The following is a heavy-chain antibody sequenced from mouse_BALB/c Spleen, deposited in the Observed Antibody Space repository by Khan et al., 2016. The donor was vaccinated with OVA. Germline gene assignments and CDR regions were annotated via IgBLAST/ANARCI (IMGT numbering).Heavy chain of an antibody. CDR3: ARSNGNYWFAY. J-gene: IGHJ3*01. V-gene: IGHV9-3-1*01. D-gene: IGHD2-1*01. CDR2: INTYTGEP. CDR1: GYTFTNYG. Sequence: QIQLVQSGPELKKPGETVKISCKASGYTFTNYGTNWVKQAPGKGLKWMGWINTYTGEPTYADDFKGRFAFSLETSASHAYLQFNYLKNEDTDTCVCARSNGNYWFAYWGQGTLVTVSA.